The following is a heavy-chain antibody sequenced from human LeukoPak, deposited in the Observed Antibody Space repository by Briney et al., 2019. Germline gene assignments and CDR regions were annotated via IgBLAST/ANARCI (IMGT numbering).Heavy chain of an antibody. CDR3: ARGGRGGALDY. D-gene: IGHD3-10*01. J-gene: IGHJ4*02. Sequence: GGSLRLSCAASGFTVSSNYMTWVRQGPGKGLEWVSVIFGGINTYYADSVKGRFTISGDNSKNTLYLQMNSLRVEDTAVYYCARGGRGGALDYWGQGTLVTVSS. CDR1: GFTVSSNY. V-gene: IGHV3-53*01. CDR2: IFGGINT.